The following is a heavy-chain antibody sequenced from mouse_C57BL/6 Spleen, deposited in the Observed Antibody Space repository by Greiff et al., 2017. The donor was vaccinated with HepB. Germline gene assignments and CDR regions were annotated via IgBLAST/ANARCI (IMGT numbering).Heavy chain of an antibody. Sequence: EVKLVESGGDLVKPGGSLKLSCAASGFTFSSYGMSWVRQTPDKRLEWVATISSGGSYTYYPDSVKGRFTISRDNAKNTLYLQMSSLKSEATAMYYCARCYGGESGFDYWGQGTTLTVSS. V-gene: IGHV5-6*02. J-gene: IGHJ2*01. D-gene: IGHD1-1*02. CDR3: ARCYGGESGFDY. CDR2: ISSGGSYT. CDR1: GFTFSSYG.